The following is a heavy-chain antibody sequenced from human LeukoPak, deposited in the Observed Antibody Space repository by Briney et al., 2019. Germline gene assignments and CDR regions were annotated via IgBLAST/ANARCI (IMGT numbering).Heavy chain of an antibody. CDR2: ISAYNGNT. CDR3: ARENGYSSGWWYFDY. Sequence: ASVKVSCKASGYTFTSYGISWVRQAPGQGLEWMGWISAYNGNTNYAQKLQGRVTMTRDTSTSTVYMELSSLRSEDTAVYYCARENGYSSGWWYFDYWGQGTLVTVSS. J-gene: IGHJ4*02. D-gene: IGHD6-19*01. CDR1: GYTFTSYG. V-gene: IGHV1-18*01.